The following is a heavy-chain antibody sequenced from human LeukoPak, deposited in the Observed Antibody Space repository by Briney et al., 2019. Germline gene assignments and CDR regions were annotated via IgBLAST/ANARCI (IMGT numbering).Heavy chain of an antibody. CDR3: ARDGSGSNDY. D-gene: IGHD3-10*01. Sequence: SETLSLTCTVSGGPISSSSYYWGWIRQPPGKGLEWIGSIYYSGSTYYNPSLKSRVTISVDTSKNQFSLKLSSVTAADTAVYYCARDGSGSNDYWGQGTLVTVSS. J-gene: IGHJ4*02. CDR2: IYYSGST. V-gene: IGHV4-39*07. CDR1: GGPISSSSYY.